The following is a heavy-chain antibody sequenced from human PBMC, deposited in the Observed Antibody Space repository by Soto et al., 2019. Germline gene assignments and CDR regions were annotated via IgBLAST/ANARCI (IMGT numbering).Heavy chain of an antibody. Sequence: ASVKVSCKASGYTFTSYDINWVRQATGQGLEWMGWMNPNSGNTGYAQKFQGRVTMTRNTSISTAYMELSSLRSEDTAVYYCARGRDSSGWTTSYYYMDVWGKGTTVTVYS. V-gene: IGHV1-8*01. J-gene: IGHJ6*03. CDR3: ARGRDSSGWTTSYYYMDV. CDR1: GYTFTSYD. D-gene: IGHD6-19*01. CDR2: MNPNSGNT.